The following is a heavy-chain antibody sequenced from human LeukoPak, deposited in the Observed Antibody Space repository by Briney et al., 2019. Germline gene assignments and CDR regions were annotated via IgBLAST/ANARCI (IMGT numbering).Heavy chain of an antibody. V-gene: IGHV3-30*02. CDR2: IRYDGSNK. J-gene: IGHJ4*02. D-gene: IGHD3-10*01. CDR3: AKGTYGSGTYGAHDY. Sequence: PGGSLRLSCAASGFTFSSYGMHWVRQAPGKGLEWVAFIRYDGSNKYYADSVKGRFTISRDNSKNTLYLQMNSLRAEDTAVYYCAKGTYGSGTYGAHDYWGQGTLVTVSS. CDR1: GFTFSSYG.